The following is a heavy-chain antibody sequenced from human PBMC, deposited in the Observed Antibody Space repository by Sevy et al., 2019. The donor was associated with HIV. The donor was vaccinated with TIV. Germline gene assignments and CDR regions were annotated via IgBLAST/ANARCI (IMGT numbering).Heavy chain of an antibody. D-gene: IGHD3-22*01. V-gene: IGHV3-23*01. CDR1: GFTFSNYA. Sequence: QPGGSLRLSCVASGFTFSNYAMNWVRQAPGKGLEWVSTIFRGGDGTYYADSVKGRFTISRDNSKDTVYLQLSSLRADDTAVYYCAGALYDSSGSFDALDIWGQGTMVTVSS. CDR3: AGALYDSSGSFDALDI. CDR2: IFRGGDGT. J-gene: IGHJ3*02.